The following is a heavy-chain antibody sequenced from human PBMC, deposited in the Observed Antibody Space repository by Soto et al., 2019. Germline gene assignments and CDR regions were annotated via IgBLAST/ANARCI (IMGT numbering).Heavy chain of an antibody. CDR1: GGSISSSSYC. CDR2: IYYSGST. V-gene: IGHV4-39*01. CDR3: ARRGVSSYYSNY. J-gene: IGHJ4*02. Sequence: SLTCTVSGGSISSSSYCWGWIRQPPGKGLEWIGTIYYSGSTYYNLSLKSRVTISVDTSKNQFSLKLSSVTAADTAVYYCARRGVSSYYSNYWGLGTLVTVSS. D-gene: IGHD2-15*01.